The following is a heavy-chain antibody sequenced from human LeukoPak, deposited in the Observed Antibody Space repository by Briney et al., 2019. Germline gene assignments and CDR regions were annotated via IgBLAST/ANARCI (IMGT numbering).Heavy chain of an antibody. CDR1: GYTFTGYS. Sequence: ASVKVSCTASGYTFTGYSIHWVRQAPGQGLEWMGRINPNSGDTNYAPKFQGEVTMTRDTSISTAFMEVSRLRSDDTAVYYCARALDSSGYYVVYWGQGTLVTVSS. CDR3: ARALDSSGYYVVY. J-gene: IGHJ4*02. V-gene: IGHV1-2*06. D-gene: IGHD3-22*01. CDR2: INPNSGDT.